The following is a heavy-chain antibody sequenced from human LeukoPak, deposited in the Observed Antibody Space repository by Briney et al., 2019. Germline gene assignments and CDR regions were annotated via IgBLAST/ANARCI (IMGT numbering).Heavy chain of an antibody. CDR1: GFTFSSYA. CDR2: ISYDGSNK. CDR3: AKGSSLRFTEYFQH. J-gene: IGHJ1*01. Sequence: GGSLRLSCAASGFTFSSYAMHWVRQAPGKGLEWVAVISYDGSNKYYADSVKGRFTISRDNSKNTLYLQMNSLRAEDTAVYYCAKGSSLRFTEYFQHWGQGTLVTVSS. V-gene: IGHV3-30-3*01. D-gene: IGHD3-3*01.